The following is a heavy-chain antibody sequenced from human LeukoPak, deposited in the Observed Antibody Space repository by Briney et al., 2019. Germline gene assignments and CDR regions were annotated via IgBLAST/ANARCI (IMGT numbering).Heavy chain of an antibody. J-gene: IGHJ4*02. Sequence: ASVKVSCKASGGTFSSYAISWVRQAPGQGLEWMGGIIPIFGTANYAQKFQGRVTITADESTSTAYMELSSLRSEDTAVYYCARDSGYCSSTSCPDYWGQGTLVTVSS. CDR3: ARDSGYCSSTSCPDY. CDR2: IIPIFGTA. V-gene: IGHV1-69*13. CDR1: GGTFSSYA. D-gene: IGHD2-2*01.